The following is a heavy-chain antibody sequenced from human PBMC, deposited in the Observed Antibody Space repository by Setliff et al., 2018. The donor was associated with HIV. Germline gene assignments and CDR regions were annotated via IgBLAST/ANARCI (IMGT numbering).Heavy chain of an antibody. J-gene: IGHJ4*02. V-gene: IGHV4-61*02. CDR3: ASQPPPGDYADY. CDR2: IYTSGST. D-gene: IGHD4-17*01. CDR1: GGSISSGSYY. Sequence: SETLSLTCTVSGGSISSGSYYWSWIRQPAGKGLEWIGRIYTSGSTNYNPSLKSRVTISVDTSKNQFSLKLSSVTAADTAVYYCASQPPPGDYADYWGQGTLVTVSS.